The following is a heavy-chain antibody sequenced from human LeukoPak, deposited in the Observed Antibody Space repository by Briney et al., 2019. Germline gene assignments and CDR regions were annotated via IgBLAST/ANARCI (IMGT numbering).Heavy chain of an antibody. V-gene: IGHV5-51*01. Sequence: GESLKISCKGSGYSFDSYWIGWVRQMPGKGLEWMGIFYPTDSDTKYSPSFQGQVTMSADKSINTAYLQWSSLKASDTAIYYCARSVVTKWHFDLWGRGTLVTVSS. D-gene: IGHD2-21*02. CDR3: ARSVVTKWHFDL. J-gene: IGHJ2*01. CDR2: FYPTDSDT. CDR1: GYSFDSYW.